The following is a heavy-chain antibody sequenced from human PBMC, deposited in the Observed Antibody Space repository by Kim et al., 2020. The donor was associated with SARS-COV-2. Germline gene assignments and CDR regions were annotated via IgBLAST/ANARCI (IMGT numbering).Heavy chain of an antibody. J-gene: IGHJ6*02. Sequence: ASVKVSCKASGYTFTSYAMNWVRQAPGQGLEWMGWINTNTGNPTYAQGFTGRFVFSLDTSVSTAYLQISSLKAEDTAVYYCATAIHSSGWYRLYYYYGMDVWGQGTTVTVSS. V-gene: IGHV7-4-1*02. CDR2: INTNTGNP. CDR3: ATAIHSSGWYRLYYYYGMDV. CDR1: GYTFTSYA. D-gene: IGHD6-19*01.